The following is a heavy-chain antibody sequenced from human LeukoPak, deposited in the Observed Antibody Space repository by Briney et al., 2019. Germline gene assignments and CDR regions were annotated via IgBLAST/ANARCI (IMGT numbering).Heavy chain of an antibody. V-gene: IGHV3-21*01. Sequence: GGSLRLSCAASGFTFSSYSMNWVRQAPGKGLEWVSSISSSSSYIYYADSVKGRFTISRDNAKNSLYLQMNSLRAEDTAVYYCARVQVAGTYQRGYWDQGTLVTVSS. D-gene: IGHD6-19*01. J-gene: IGHJ4*02. CDR3: ARVQVAGTYQRGY. CDR2: ISSSSSYI. CDR1: GFTFSSYS.